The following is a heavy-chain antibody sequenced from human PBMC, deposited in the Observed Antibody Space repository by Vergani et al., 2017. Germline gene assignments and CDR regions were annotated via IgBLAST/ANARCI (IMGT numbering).Heavy chain of an antibody. Sequence: QVQLVQSGAEVKKPGSSVKVSCKASGGTFSTYAISWLRQAPGQGLEWMGRLIPIFGTTNYAQNFQGRVTITADESTSTAYMELSSLRSEDTAVYYCARDRRYCSGGSCYLDYWGQGTLITVSS. CDR3: ARDRRYCSGGSCYLDY. V-gene: IGHV1-69*13. CDR2: LIPIFGTT. J-gene: IGHJ4*02. CDR1: GGTFSTYA. D-gene: IGHD2-15*01.